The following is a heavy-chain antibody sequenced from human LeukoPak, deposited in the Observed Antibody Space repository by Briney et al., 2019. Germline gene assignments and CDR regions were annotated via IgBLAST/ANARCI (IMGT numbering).Heavy chain of an antibody. D-gene: IGHD3-9*01. CDR2: INSDSGYI. CDR3: ARDLDWGAFDA. J-gene: IGHJ5*02. CDR1: GFTFSSYP. V-gene: IGHV3-21*04. Sequence: GGSLRLSCAASGFTFSSYPMNWVRQAPGKGLEWVSSINSDSGYIYYADSVKGRFTISRDNAKNSLYLQMNSLRAEDTALYYCARDLDWGAFDAWGQGTLVTVSS.